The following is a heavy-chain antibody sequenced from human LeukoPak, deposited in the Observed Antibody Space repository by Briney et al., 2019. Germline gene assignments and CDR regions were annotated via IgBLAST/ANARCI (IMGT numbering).Heavy chain of an antibody. J-gene: IGHJ4*02. Sequence: GGSLRLSCSASGFTFSSYAMHWVRQAPGKGLEYVSSISSDGGSTYYADSVKGRFTISRDNSKNTLYLQMSSLRAEDTAVFYCVKRSYSGTYYYDYWGQGTLVTVSS. CDR1: GFTFSSYA. D-gene: IGHD5-12*01. V-gene: IGHV3-64D*06. CDR3: VKRSYSGTYYYDY. CDR2: ISSDGGST.